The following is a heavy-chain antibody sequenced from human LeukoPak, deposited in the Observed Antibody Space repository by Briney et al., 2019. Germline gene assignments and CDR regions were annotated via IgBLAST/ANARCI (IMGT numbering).Heavy chain of an antibody. CDR3: AKVPRQHDNWFDP. D-gene: IGHD3-9*01. J-gene: IGHJ5*02. Sequence: GGSLRLSCAAAGFTFNNYAMSWVRQAPGKGLEWAANINQDGSEKHYVDSVKGRFTISRDNAENSLYLQMNSLRAEDTAIYYCAKVPRQHDNWFDPWGQGTLVTVSS. CDR2: INQDGSEK. V-gene: IGHV3-7*01. CDR1: GFTFNNYA.